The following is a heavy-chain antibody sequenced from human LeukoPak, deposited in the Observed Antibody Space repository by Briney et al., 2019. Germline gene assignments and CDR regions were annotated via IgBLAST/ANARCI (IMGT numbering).Heavy chain of an antibody. J-gene: IGHJ4*02. CDR1: GFTFSSYW. CDR2: INSDGSST. V-gene: IGHV3-74*01. Sequence: GGSLRLSCAASGFTFSSYWMHWVRHAPGKGLVWVSRINSDGSSTNYGDSVKGRFTISRDNAKSTLYLQMNSLRAEDTAVYYCATGTMYSGTFLLDYWSQGTLVTVSS. CDR3: ATGTMYSGTFLLDY. D-gene: IGHD1-26*01.